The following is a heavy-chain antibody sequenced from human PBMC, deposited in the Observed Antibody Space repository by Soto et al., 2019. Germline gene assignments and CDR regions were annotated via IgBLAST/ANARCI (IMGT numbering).Heavy chain of an antibody. D-gene: IGHD3-3*01. CDR1: GFTFSRYE. V-gene: IGHV3-48*03. CDR2: ISGNGTTI. CDR3: VRDFRRLLEWPSKGDFYFGMDV. J-gene: IGHJ6*04. Sequence: EVQLVESGGGLVQPGGSLRLSCAASGFTFSRYEMNWVRQAPGKGLQWLSYISGNGTTIYYADSVKGRFTISRDNAKNSLFLQMNSRRAADTALYYCVRDFRRLLEWPSKGDFYFGMDVWGEGTTVTVSS.